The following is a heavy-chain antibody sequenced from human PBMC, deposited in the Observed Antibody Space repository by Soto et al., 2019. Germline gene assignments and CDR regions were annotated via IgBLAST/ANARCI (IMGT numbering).Heavy chain of an antibody. D-gene: IGHD6-13*01. J-gene: IGHJ6*02. Sequence: GGSLRLSCAASGFTFSSYAMSWVRQAPGKGTEWVSAISGSGGSTYYADSVKGRFTISRDNSKNTLYLQMNSLRAEDTAVYYCAKDISPGIAEAGTSREYYYYYYGRDVWGQGTTVTVS. CDR3: AKDISPGIAEAGTSREYYYYYYGRDV. CDR1: GFTFSSYA. V-gene: IGHV3-23*01. CDR2: ISGSGGST.